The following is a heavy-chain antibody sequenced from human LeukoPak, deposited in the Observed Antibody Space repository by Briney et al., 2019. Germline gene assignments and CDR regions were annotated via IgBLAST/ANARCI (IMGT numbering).Heavy chain of an antibody. V-gene: IGHV3-21*01. CDR1: GFSFSSYS. CDR2: ISGSSTYT. Sequence: PGGSLRLSCAASGFSFSSYSMNWVRQAPGKGLEWVSSISGSSTYTYYADSVKGRFTISRDNSKNTLYLQMNSLRAEDTAVYYCAKDLYYYDSSGYYPLGYWGQGTLVTVSS. CDR3: AKDLYYYDSSGYYPLGY. J-gene: IGHJ4*02. D-gene: IGHD3-22*01.